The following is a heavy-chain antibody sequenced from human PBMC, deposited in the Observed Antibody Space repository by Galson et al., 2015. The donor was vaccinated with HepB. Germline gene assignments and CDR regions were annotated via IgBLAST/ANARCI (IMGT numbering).Heavy chain of an antibody. CDR3: TGEYYDFWSGYYYDY. CDR1: GFTFGDYA. CDR2: IRSKAYGGTT. J-gene: IGHJ4*02. Sequence: SLRLSCAASGFTFGDYAMSWFRQAPGKGLEWVGFIRSKAYGGTTEYAASVKGRFTISRDDSKSIAYLQMNSLKTEDTAVYYCTGEYYDFWSGYYYDYWGQGTLVTVSS. D-gene: IGHD3-3*01. V-gene: IGHV3-49*03.